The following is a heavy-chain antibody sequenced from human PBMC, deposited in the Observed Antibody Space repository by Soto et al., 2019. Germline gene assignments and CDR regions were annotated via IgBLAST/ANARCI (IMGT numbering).Heavy chain of an antibody. J-gene: IGHJ5*02. CDR2: ISGNGFAI. CDR3: AKRSRSGSYYSDFDA. Sequence: GGSLRLSCAASGFIFNTYAMTWVRQAPGKGLEWVSSISGNGFAIYYADSVKGRFTISRDNSKDTLYLQMNSLRAEDTAVYYCAKRSRSGSYYSDFDAWGQGTLVTVSS. CDR1: GFIFNTYA. D-gene: IGHD1-26*01. V-gene: IGHV3-23*01.